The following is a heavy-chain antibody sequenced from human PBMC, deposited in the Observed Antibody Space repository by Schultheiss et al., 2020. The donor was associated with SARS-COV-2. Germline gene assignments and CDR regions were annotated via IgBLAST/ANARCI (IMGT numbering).Heavy chain of an antibody. CDR3: AKDFRGLLRPHLVDY. Sequence: GGSLRLSCAASGFTFSSYAMSWVRQAPGKGLEWVSAISGSGGSTYYADSVKGRFTISRDNSKNTLYLQMNSLRAEDTAVYYCAKDFRGLLRPHLVDYWGQGTLVTVSS. CDR1: GFTFSSYA. CDR2: ISGSGGST. J-gene: IGHJ4*02. D-gene: IGHD2-15*01. V-gene: IGHV3-23*01.